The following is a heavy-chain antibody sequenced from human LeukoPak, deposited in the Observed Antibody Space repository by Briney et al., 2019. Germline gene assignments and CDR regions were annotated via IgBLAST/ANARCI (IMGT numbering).Heavy chain of an antibody. D-gene: IGHD6-13*01. CDR2: IYSGGTT. V-gene: IGHV3-53*01. CDR3: VRASTIGAAGLFDF. Sequence: GGSLRLSCAASGFIVSSSYMNWVRQAPGKGLEWVSVIYSGGTTFYADSVKGRFTISRDDSKNALYLQMNSLRVEDTANYYCVRASTIGAAGLFDFWGQGTLVTVS. J-gene: IGHJ4*02. CDR1: GFIVSSSY.